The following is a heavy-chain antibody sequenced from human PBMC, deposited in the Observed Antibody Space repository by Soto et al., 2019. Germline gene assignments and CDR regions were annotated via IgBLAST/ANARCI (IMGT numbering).Heavy chain of an antibody. CDR3: AKEKRGYSYGLDY. J-gene: IGHJ4*02. CDR2: ISYDGSNK. Sequence: VQLVESGGGLVQPGGSLRLSCAASGFTFSSYSMHWVRQAPGKGLEWVAVISYDGSNKYYADSVKGRFTISRDNSKNTLYLQMNSLRAEDTAVYYCAKEKRGYSYGLDYWGQGTLVTVSS. D-gene: IGHD5-18*01. CDR1: GFTFSSYS. V-gene: IGHV3-30*18.